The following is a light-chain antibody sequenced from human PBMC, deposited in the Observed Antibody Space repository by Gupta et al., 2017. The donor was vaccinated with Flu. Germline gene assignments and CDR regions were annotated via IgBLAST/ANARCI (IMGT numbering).Light chain of an antibody. CDR2: EAS. J-gene: IGKJ2*03. Sequence: DIQMTQSRSSLSASVGGRVTIACQASQDIRKYLSWFQQKPGKPPKLLIYEASYLEAGVPSRFSGSGSGTYFTFTISSLQPEDIATYYCQQYDDLYSFGQGTKLDI. CDR1: QDIRKY. V-gene: IGKV1-33*01. CDR3: QQYDDLYS.